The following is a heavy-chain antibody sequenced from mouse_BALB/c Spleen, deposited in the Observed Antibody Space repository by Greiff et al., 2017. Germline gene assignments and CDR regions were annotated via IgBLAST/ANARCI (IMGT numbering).Heavy chain of an antibody. J-gene: IGHJ1*01. CDR3: ARSFITTVVDWYFDV. Sequence: QVQLQQSGAELARPGASVKMSCKASGYTFTSYTMHWVKQRPGQGLEWIGYINPSSGYTNYNQKFKDKATLTADKSSSTAYMQLSSLTSEDSAVYYCARSFITTVVDWYFDVWGAGTTVTVSS. D-gene: IGHD1-1*01. CDR2: INPSSGYT. V-gene: IGHV1-4*01. CDR1: GYTFTSYT.